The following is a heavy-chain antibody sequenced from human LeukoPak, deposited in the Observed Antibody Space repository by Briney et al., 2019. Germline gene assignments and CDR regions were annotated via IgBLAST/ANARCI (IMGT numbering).Heavy chain of an antibody. V-gene: IGHV3-48*03. J-gene: IGHJ4*02. D-gene: IGHD2-21*02. CDR1: GFNFSNYK. CDR2: LTGIGNTI. Sequence: GGSLRLSCAASGFNFSNYKMHWVRQAPGKGLEWVSYLTGIGNTIDYAGSVRGRFTISRDNAKNSLYLQMNSLRVEDTAVYFCAREGSTDCHFDYWGQGTLVTVSS. CDR3: AREGSTDCHFDY.